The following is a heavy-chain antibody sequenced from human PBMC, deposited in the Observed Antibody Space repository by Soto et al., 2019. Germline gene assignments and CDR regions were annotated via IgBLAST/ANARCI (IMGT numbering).Heavy chain of an antibody. Sequence: GGSLRLSCEASGFGFSDDWMHWVRQAPGKGLVWVSSVSSVGSTTDYADSVKGRFTISRDSAKNTLYLQMNSLGAEDTAVYYCVRGKYSGSYFFDYWGQGTLVTVS. J-gene: IGHJ4*02. V-gene: IGHV3-74*01. CDR1: GFGFSDDW. CDR2: VSSVGSTT. CDR3: VRGKYSGSYFFDY. D-gene: IGHD1-26*01.